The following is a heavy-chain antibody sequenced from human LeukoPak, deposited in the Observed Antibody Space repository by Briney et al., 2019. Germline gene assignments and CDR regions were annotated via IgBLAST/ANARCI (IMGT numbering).Heavy chain of an antibody. Sequence: GGSLRLSCAASGFTFSSYSMNWVRQAPGKGLEWVSYISSSSSTIYYADSVKGRFTISRDNAKNSLYLQMNSLRAEDTAVYYCAREPVAGRFDYWGQGTLVTVSS. CDR2: ISSSSSTI. CDR3: AREPVAGRFDY. J-gene: IGHJ4*02. D-gene: IGHD6-19*01. CDR1: GFTFSSYS. V-gene: IGHV3-48*01.